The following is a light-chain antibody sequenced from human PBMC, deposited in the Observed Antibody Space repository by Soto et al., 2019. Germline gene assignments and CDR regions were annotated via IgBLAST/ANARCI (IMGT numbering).Light chain of an antibody. CDR1: QGISNY. J-gene: IGKJ1*01. CDR2: PAS. V-gene: IGKV1-27*01. CDR3: QKFNSAPWT. Sequence: DIQMTQSPSSLAASVGDRVTITGRASQGISNYLAWYQQKPGKVPKLLIYPASTLQSGVPSRISGSGSGTDFTLTISSLQPEYVATYYCQKFNSAPWTFDQGTKVEIQ.